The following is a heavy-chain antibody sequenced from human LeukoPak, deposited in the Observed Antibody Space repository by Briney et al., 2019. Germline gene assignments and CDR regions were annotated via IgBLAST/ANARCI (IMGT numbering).Heavy chain of an antibody. J-gene: IGHJ4*02. D-gene: IGHD6-13*01. CDR3: ARGGEYSSSWLATNQYYFDY. Sequence: SETLSLTCTVSGGSISSYYWSWIRQPPGKGLEWIGYIYYSGSTSYNPSLKSRDNITVDTSKNQFSLKLSSVTAADTAVYYCARGGEYSSSWLATNQYYFDYWAQGTLVTVSS. V-gene: IGHV4-59*01. CDR2: IYYSGST. CDR1: GGSISSYY.